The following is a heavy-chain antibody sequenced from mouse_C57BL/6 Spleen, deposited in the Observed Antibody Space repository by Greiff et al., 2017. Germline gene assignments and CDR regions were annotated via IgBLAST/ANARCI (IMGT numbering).Heavy chain of an antibody. CDR2: LWSGGST. J-gene: IGHJ4*01. V-gene: IGHV2-2*01. CDR1: GFSLTSYG. D-gene: IGHD2-12*01. CDR3: ARNDVYAGGYAMDY. Sequence: VQLVESGPGLVQPSQSLSITCTVSGFSLTSYGVHWVRQSPGKGLEWLGVLWSGGSTDYNAAFISRLSISKDNSKSQVFFKMNSLQADDTAIYYCARNDVYAGGYAMDYWGQGTSVTVSS.